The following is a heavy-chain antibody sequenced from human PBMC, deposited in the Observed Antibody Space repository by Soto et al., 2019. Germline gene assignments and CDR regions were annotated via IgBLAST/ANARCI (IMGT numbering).Heavy chain of an antibody. D-gene: IGHD2-15*01. CDR1: GGSFSGYY. CDR2: INHSGST. Sequence: SETLSLTCAVYGGSFSGYYWSWIRQPPGKGLEWIGEINHSGSTNYNPSLKSRVTISVDTSKNQFSLKLSSVTAADTAVYYCAREALGYCSGGSCYRNYYYYYYMDVWGKGTTVTVSS. J-gene: IGHJ6*03. CDR3: AREALGYCSGGSCYRNYYYYYYMDV. V-gene: IGHV4-34*01.